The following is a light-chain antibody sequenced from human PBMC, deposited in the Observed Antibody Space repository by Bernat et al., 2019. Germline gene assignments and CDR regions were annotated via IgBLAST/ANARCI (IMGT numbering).Light chain of an antibody. CDR2: EVS. Sequence: QSALTQPPSASGSPGQSVTISCTGTSSDVGGYNYVSWYQQHPGKAPKLMIYEVSKRPSGVPVRFSGSKSGNTASLTVSGLQAEDEADYYCNSYAGSNNVIFGGGTKLTVL. J-gene: IGLJ2*01. CDR1: SSDVGGYNY. V-gene: IGLV2-8*01. CDR3: NSYAGSNNVI.